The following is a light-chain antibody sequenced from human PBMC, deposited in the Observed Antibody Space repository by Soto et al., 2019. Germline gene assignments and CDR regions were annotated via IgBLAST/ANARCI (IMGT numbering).Light chain of an antibody. Sequence: DIQITQSPSSLSASVGDRVTITCRASQSICSYLNWYQQKPGKAPKLLIYAASSLQSGVQSRFSGSGSGTDFTLTISSLQPEDFATYYCQQSYSSLFTFGPGTKVDIK. CDR2: AAS. J-gene: IGKJ3*01. CDR3: QQSYSSLFT. V-gene: IGKV1-39*01. CDR1: QSICSY.